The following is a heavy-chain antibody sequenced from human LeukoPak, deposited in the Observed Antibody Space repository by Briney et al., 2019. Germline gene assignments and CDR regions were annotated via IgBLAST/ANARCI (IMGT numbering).Heavy chain of an antibody. Sequence: SETPSLTCAVLGGSFSGYYWSWIRQPPGKGLEWIGELNPSGSTNYNPPLQSRVTISVDTSKNQFSLKLSYVTAADTALHYCARRQFTMVRRVIIRTGLIDYWGQGTLVTVAT. CDR2: LNPSGST. V-gene: IGHV4-34*01. CDR1: GGSFSGYY. CDR3: ARRQFTMVRRVIIRTGLIDY. D-gene: IGHD3-10*01. J-gene: IGHJ4*02.